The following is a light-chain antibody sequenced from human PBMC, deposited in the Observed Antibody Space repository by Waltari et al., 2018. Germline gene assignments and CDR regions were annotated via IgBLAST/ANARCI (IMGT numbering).Light chain of an antibody. CDR2: YID. CDR3: ALYVHSGLWI. Sequence: QTVVTQEPSFSVSPGGTVTLTCGLNSGSVSAPTFPSWYQPTPGQPPRALMYYIDSRTSGVPNRCSGSIIGDKAALTITGAQADDESDYYCALYVHSGLWIFGGGTRLTVL. V-gene: IGLV8-61*01. J-gene: IGLJ2*01. CDR1: SGSVSAPTF.